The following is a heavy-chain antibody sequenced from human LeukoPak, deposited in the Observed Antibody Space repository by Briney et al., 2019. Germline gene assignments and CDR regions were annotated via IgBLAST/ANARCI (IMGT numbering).Heavy chain of an antibody. Sequence: GGSLRLSCAASGFTFSSYSMNWVRQAPGKGLEWVSSISSSSSYIYYADSVKGRFTISRDNVKNSLYLQMNSLRAEDTAVYYCARVGQQLVRDYFDYWGQGTLVTVSS. V-gene: IGHV3-21*01. CDR2: ISSSSSYI. CDR3: ARVGQQLVRDYFDY. D-gene: IGHD6-13*01. CDR1: GFTFSSYS. J-gene: IGHJ4*02.